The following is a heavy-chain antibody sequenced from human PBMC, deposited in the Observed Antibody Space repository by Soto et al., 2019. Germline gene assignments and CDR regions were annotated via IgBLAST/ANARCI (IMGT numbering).Heavy chain of an antibody. CDR2: IIPIFGTA. D-gene: IGHD1-26*01. J-gene: IGHJ4*02. CDR3: ARDGGRHSGGIDY. Sequence: QVQLVQSGAEVKKPGSSVKVSCKASGGTFSSYSINWVRQAPGQGLEWMGEIIPIFGTANYAQKFQGRVKITADESPSTAYMELRSLRSEDTAVYYCARDGGRHSGGIDYWCQGTLVTVSS. V-gene: IGHV1-69*01. CDR1: GGTFSSYS.